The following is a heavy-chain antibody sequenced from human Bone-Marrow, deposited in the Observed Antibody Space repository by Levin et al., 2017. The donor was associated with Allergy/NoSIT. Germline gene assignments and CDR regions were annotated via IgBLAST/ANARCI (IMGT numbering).Heavy chain of an antibody. Sequence: GESLKISCAASGFTISDYYMSWIRQAPGKGLEWVSYIRSSSSYTNHADFVEGRFTISRDNAKNSLFLQMNSLRADDTAVYYCARESGQLGYYNYYGMDVWGQGTTVTVSS. CDR3: ARESGQLGYYNYYGMDV. D-gene: IGHD6-13*01. J-gene: IGHJ6*02. CDR1: GFTISDYY. CDR2: IRSSSSYT. V-gene: IGHV3-11*05.